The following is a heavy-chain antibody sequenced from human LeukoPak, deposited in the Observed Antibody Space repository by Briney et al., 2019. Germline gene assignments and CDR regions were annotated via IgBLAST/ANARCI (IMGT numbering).Heavy chain of an antibody. Sequence: SETLSLTCNVSGGSITDYYWSWIRQPPGKGLEWIGYIYYKGSTNYNPSLRSRVTISADTSKNLFSLMLSSVTTADTAVYYCARTVNYYDTSGYSYYFDYWGQGTLVTVSS. CDR3: ARTVNYYDTSGYSYYFDY. V-gene: IGHV4-59*01. CDR2: IYYKGST. CDR1: GGSITDYY. J-gene: IGHJ4*02. D-gene: IGHD3-22*01.